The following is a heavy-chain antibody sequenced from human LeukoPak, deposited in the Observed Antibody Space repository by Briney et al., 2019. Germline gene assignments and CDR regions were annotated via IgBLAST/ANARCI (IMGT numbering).Heavy chain of an antibody. Sequence: SVKVSCKASGGTFSSYAISWVRQGPGQGLEWMGGIIPIFGTANYAQKFQGRVTITADESTSTAYMELSSLRSEDTAVYYCARTHDYGDERPYYFDYWGQGTLVTVSS. CDR2: IIPIFGTA. CDR3: ARTHDYGDERPYYFDY. J-gene: IGHJ4*02. CDR1: GGTFSSYA. D-gene: IGHD4-17*01. V-gene: IGHV1-69*13.